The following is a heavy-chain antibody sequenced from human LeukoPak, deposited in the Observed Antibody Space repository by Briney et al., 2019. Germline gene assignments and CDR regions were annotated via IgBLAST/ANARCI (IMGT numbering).Heavy chain of an antibody. V-gene: IGHV3-21*01. CDR1: GFTFSNDN. CDR3: ARQQWLDGAYYFDY. Sequence: GESLRLSCAASGFTFSNDNMNWVRQAPGKGLEWVSSISTSSSYIYYADSVKGRFTISRDNAKNSLYLQMNSLRAGDTAVYYCARQQWLDGAYYFDYWGQGTLVTVSS. D-gene: IGHD6-19*01. CDR2: ISTSSSYI. J-gene: IGHJ4*02.